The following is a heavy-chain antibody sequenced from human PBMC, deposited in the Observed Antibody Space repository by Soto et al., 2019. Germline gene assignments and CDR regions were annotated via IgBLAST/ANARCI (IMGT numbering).Heavy chain of an antibody. CDR1: GYSFTSYW. J-gene: IGHJ6*02. Sequence: GESLKISCKGSGYSFTSYWISWVRQMPGKGLEWMGRIDPSDSYTNYSPSFQGHVTISADKSISTAYLQWSSLKASDTAMYYCARYIVVGNYYYYGMDVWGQGTTVTVPS. CDR2: IDPSDSYT. D-gene: IGHD2-2*01. V-gene: IGHV5-10-1*01. CDR3: ARYIVVGNYYYYGMDV.